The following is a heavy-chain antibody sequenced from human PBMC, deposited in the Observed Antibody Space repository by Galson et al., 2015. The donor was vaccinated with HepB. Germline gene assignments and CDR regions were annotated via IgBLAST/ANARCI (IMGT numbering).Heavy chain of an antibody. J-gene: IGHJ4*02. CDR2: ISSSGSTI. V-gene: IGHV3-48*03. Sequence: SLRLSCAASGFTFSSYDMNWVRQAPGKGLEWVSYISSSGSTIYYADSVKGRFTISRDNAKNSLYLQMNSLRAEDTAVYYCARGLYYYGSGSYYYWGQGTLVTVSS. D-gene: IGHD3-10*01. CDR3: ARGLYYYGSGSYYY. CDR1: GFTFSSYD.